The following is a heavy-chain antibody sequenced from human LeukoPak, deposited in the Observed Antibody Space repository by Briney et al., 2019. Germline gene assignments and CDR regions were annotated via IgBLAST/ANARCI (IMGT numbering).Heavy chain of an antibody. CDR3: AKDYYVPNY. V-gene: IGHV3-23*01. CDR2: ISGSAGII. Sequence: GGSLRLSCAASGFTFSSYTMSWVRQAPGKGLEWVSAISGSAGIIYDADSVEGRFTISRDNSKNTLYLQMNSLRAEDTAVYYCAKDYYVPNYWGQGTLVTVSS. CDR1: GFTFSSYT. J-gene: IGHJ4*02. D-gene: IGHD3-22*01.